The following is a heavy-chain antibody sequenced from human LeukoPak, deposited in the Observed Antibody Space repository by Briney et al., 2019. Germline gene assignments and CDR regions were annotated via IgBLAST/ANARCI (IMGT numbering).Heavy chain of an antibody. Sequence: GSLRLSRAASGFTFSSYSMNWVRQAPGKGLEWVSSISSSSSYIYYADSVKGRFTISRDNAKNSLYLQMNSLRAEDTAVYYCARDGPLYYDSSGSFDYWGQGTLVTVSS. D-gene: IGHD3-22*01. V-gene: IGHV3-21*01. CDR2: ISSSSSYI. CDR3: ARDGPLYYDSSGSFDY. J-gene: IGHJ4*02. CDR1: GFTFSSYS.